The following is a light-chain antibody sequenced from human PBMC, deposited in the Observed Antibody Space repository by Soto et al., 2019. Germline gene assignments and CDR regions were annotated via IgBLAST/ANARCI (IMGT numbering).Light chain of an antibody. CDR3: QQYANYPRT. J-gene: IGKJ1*01. Sequence: LTQSPCTLPLSQGERVTLSCRASQTVRSSYLAWYQQKPGQAPRLLIYDASTRAPGIPDRFSGSGSGTDFTLTISRLEPEDFAVYYCQQYANYPRTFGRGTKVDIK. CDR1: QTVRSSY. CDR2: DAS. V-gene: IGKV3-20*01.